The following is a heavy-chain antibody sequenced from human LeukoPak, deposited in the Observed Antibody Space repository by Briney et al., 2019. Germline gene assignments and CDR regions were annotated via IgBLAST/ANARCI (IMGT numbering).Heavy chain of an antibody. V-gene: IGHV3-7*01. Sequence: SGGSLRHSCAASGVTLSRYWTNWVRQAPGRGLEWVANIKPDGSETYYVDSVKGRFTISRDNAKDSVSLQMNTLRVEDTAVYYCFGSAALSWGQGTLVTVSS. CDR3: FGSAALS. CDR2: IKPDGSET. CDR1: GVTLSRYW. J-gene: IGHJ1*01. D-gene: IGHD6-6*01.